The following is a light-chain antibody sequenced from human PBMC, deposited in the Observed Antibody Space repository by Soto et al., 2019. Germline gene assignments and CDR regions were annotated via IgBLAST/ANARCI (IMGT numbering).Light chain of an antibody. CDR3: QQYFSYPWT. Sequence: DIQMTQSPSTLSASVGDRVTITCRASQSINDWLAWYQQKPGKAPNLLIYKASSLQSGVPSRFSGSVSGTEFTLTISSLQPDDFATFYCQQYFSYPWTFGQGTKVEIK. J-gene: IGKJ1*01. CDR2: KAS. V-gene: IGKV1-5*03. CDR1: QSINDW.